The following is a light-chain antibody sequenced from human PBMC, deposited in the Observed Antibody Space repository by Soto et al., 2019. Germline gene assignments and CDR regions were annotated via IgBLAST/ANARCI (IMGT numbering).Light chain of an antibody. CDR1: TGAVTNGHY. Sequence: QSLVTHEPSLTVSPGGTVTLTCGSSTGAVTNGHYPYWFQQKPGQAPRTLIYDTTNRHSWTPARFSGSLLGGKAALTLSGAQPEDEAEYYCLLSYNGPYVFGTGTKVTVL. CDR2: DTT. V-gene: IGLV7-46*01. J-gene: IGLJ1*01. CDR3: LLSYNGPYV.